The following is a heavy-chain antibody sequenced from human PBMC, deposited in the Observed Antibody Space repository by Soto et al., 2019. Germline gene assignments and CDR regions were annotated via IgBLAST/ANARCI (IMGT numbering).Heavy chain of an antibody. Sequence: SETLSLTCTVSGGSISSSSYYWDWIRQPPGKGLEWIGSIYYSGSTYYNPSLKSRVTISVDTSKNQFSLKLSSVTAADTAVYYCARHDYSSSSMAFDYWGQGTLVTVSS. CDR3: ARHDYSSSSMAFDY. V-gene: IGHV4-39*01. CDR1: GGSISSSSYY. J-gene: IGHJ4*02. D-gene: IGHD6-6*01. CDR2: IYYSGST.